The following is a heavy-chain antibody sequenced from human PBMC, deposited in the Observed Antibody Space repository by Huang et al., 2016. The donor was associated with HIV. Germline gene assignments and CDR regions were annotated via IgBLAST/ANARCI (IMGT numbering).Heavy chain of an antibody. J-gene: IGHJ3*02. CDR1: GGAISSYY. D-gene: IGHD5-12*01. Sequence: QVQLQESGPGLVKPSETLSLTCTVSGGAISSYYWSWIRQPPGKGLECIGYIYYRGSTNYNPSLKSRVTISVDTSKNQFSLKRRSVTAADTAVYYCARGPSPWLQEAFDIWGQGTMVTVSS. CDR2: IYYRGST. V-gene: IGHV4-59*01. CDR3: ARGPSPWLQEAFDI.